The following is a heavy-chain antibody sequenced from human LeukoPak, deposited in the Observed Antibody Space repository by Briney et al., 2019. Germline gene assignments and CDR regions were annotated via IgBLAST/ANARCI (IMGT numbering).Heavy chain of an antibody. J-gene: IGHJ3*02. Sequence: ASVKVSCKASGYTFTSYDINWVRQATGQGLEWMGWMNTNSGNTGYAQKFQGRVTMTRNTSISTAYMELSSLRSEDTAVYYCATLGLVVPAATDAFDIWGQGTMVTVSS. V-gene: IGHV1-8*01. CDR3: ATLGLVVPAATDAFDI. D-gene: IGHD2-2*01. CDR1: GYTFTSYD. CDR2: MNTNSGNT.